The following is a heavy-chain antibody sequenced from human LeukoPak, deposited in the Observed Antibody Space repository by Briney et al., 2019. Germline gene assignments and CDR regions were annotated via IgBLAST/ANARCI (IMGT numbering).Heavy chain of an antibody. J-gene: IGHJ5*02. CDR3: ARGSTSSSWYGNWFDP. CDR1: GFTFNSYG. CDR2: IRYDGSDK. D-gene: IGHD6-13*01. V-gene: IGHV3-30*02. Sequence: GGSLRLSCAASGFTFNSYGMHWVRQAPGKGLEWVTFIRYDGSDKYYADSVKGRFTISRDNSKNTLYLQMNSLRAEDTAVYYCARGSTSSSWYGNWFDPWGQGTLVTVSS.